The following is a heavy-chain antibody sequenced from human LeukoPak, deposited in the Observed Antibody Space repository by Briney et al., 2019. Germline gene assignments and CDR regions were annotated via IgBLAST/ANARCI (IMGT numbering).Heavy chain of an antibody. CDR3: ARSQHYYDSSGYVFDY. V-gene: IGHV3-23*01. Sequence: GGSLRLSCAASGFTFSSYAMNWVRQASGKGLEWVSGISGSGGRTDYADSVKGRFTISRDNSKNTLYLQMNSLRAEDTAVYYCARSQHYYDSSGYVFDYWGQGTLVTVSS. CDR2: ISGSGGRT. CDR1: GFTFSSYA. D-gene: IGHD3-22*01. J-gene: IGHJ4*02.